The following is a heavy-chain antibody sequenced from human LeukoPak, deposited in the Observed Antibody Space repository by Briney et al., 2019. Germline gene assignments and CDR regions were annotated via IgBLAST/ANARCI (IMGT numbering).Heavy chain of an antibody. CDR1: GFTFSDYY. D-gene: IGHD3-3*01. CDR3: ARAQVDDFWSGYYASFDY. CDR2: ISSSGSTI. Sequence: PGGSLRLSCAASGFTFSDYYMSWIRQAPGKGLEWVSYISSSGSTIYYADSVKGRFTISRDNAKNSLYLQMNSLRAEDTAVYYCARAQVDDFWSGYYASFDYWGQGTLVTVSS. J-gene: IGHJ4*02. V-gene: IGHV3-11*01.